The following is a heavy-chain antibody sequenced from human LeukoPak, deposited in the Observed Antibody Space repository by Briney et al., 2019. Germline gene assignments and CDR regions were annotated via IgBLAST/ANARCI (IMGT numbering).Heavy chain of an antibody. D-gene: IGHD3-3*01. Sequence: SETLSLTCTVSGGSISSSHYYWGWIRQPPGKGLEWLATIYYSGSTDYNTSLKSRITISADTSKKQFSLKLRSVTAADTAVYYCVRQGFYDFHFDTWGQGTLVTVSS. CDR1: GGSISSSHYY. CDR3: VRQGFYDFHFDT. V-gene: IGHV4-39*01. J-gene: IGHJ4*02. CDR2: IYYSGST.